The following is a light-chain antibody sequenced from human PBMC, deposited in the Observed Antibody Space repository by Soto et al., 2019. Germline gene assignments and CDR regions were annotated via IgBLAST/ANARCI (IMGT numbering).Light chain of an antibody. V-gene: IGKV3-15*01. J-gene: IGKJ1*01. CDR1: QSVSSN. Sequence: EIVMTQSPATLSVSPGERATLSCRASQSVSSNLAWYQQKPGQAPRLLIYGASTRATGIPARFSGSGSGTEFTLTISSLRSEDFAVYYCQHRRTFGQGTKVEIK. CDR2: GAS. CDR3: QHRRT.